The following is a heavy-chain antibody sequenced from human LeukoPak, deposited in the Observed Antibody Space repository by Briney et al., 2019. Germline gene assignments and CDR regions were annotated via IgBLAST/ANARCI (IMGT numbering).Heavy chain of an antibody. CDR3: ARRVVAAAGNWYFDL. Sequence: SETLSLTCAVSGYSISNTYYWGWIRQPPGKELEWIGSIYNSGSTHYNPSLKSRVTISVDTSKNQFSLKLTSVTAADTAVYYCARRVVAAAGNWYFDLWGRGTLVTVSS. D-gene: IGHD6-13*01. J-gene: IGHJ2*01. CDR2: IYNSGST. CDR1: GYSISNTYY. V-gene: IGHV4-38-2*01.